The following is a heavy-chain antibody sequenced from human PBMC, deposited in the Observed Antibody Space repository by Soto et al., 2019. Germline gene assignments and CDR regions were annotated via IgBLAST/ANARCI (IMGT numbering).Heavy chain of an antibody. V-gene: IGHV3-74*01. CDR2: INSDGSST. CDR3: ARAVRSGSYPYYYSGMDV. J-gene: IGHJ6*02. CDR1: GFTISSYW. D-gene: IGHD3-10*01. Sequence: GGSLTLSCAASGFTISSYWMHGVRQAPGKGLVWVSRINSDGSSTSYAHSVKGRFTISRDNAKNTLYLQMNSLRAEDTAVYYCARAVRSGSYPYYYSGMDVWGQGTTVTVSS.